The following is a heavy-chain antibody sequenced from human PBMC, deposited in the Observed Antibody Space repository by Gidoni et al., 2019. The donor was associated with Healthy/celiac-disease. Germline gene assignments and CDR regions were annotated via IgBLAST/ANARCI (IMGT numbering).Heavy chain of an antibody. V-gene: IGHV3-66*01. CDR2: IYSGGST. CDR3: AKTTVDDWYFDL. CDR1: GITVSSNY. D-gene: IGHD4-17*01. J-gene: IGHJ2*01. Sequence: EVQLVASGGGLVQPGGSLRLSCAAPGITVSSNYMSWGRQSPGKGLEWVSVIYSGGSTYYADSVKGRFTISRDNSKNTLYLQMNSLRAEDTAVYYCAKTTVDDWYFDLWGRGTLVTVSS.